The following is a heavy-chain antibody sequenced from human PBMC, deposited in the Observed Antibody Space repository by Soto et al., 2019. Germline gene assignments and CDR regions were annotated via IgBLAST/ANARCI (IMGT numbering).Heavy chain of an antibody. V-gene: IGHV3-74*01. CDR2: IYNDGTYS. Sequence: LRHPYTVFGFICVNHGGRRIRQSQGKGLVWISRIYNDGTYSDYADSVRGRFTISRDNVNDTLYLQMNNLRAEDSGLYYCTRGPRPISTGTGAYWGQGTQVTVSS. CDR1: GFICVNHG. J-gene: IGHJ4*02. CDR3: TRGPRPISTGTGAY. D-gene: IGHD3-10*01.